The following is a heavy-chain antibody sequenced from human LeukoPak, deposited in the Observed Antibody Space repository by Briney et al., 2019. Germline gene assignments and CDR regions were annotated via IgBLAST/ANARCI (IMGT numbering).Heavy chain of an antibody. CDR1: GGSISSYY. CDR3: ARWAAGRDGMDV. CDR2: FSYSGST. D-gene: IGHD6-13*01. J-gene: IGHJ6*02. V-gene: IGHV4-59*01. Sequence: SETLSLTCTVSGGSISSYYWSWIRQPPGKGLEWIGYFSYSGSTNYNPSLRSRVTISVDTSKNQFSLKVSSVTAADTAIYYRARWAAGRDGMDVWGQGTTVTVSS.